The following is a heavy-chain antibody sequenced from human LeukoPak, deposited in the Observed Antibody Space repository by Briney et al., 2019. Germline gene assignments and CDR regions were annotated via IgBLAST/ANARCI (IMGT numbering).Heavy chain of an antibody. CDR1: GFTFSSYG. CDR3: ARVSPYYYDSSGYSDY. Sequence: PGRSLRLSCAASGFTFSSYGMHWVRQAPGKGLEWVAVIWYDGSNKYYADSVKGRFTISRDNSKNTLYLQMNSLRAEDTAVYYCARVSPYYYDSSGYSDYWGQGTLVTVSS. J-gene: IGHJ4*02. CDR2: IWYDGSNK. D-gene: IGHD3-22*01. V-gene: IGHV3-33*08.